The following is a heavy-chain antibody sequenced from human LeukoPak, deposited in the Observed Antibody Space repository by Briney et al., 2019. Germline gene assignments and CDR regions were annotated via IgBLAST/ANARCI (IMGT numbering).Heavy chain of an antibody. D-gene: IGHD6-19*01. Sequence: SQTLSLTCAISGDSVSSNSVTWNWIRQSPSRGLEWLGRTYYRSTWYNDYAVSVRGRITVNPDTSKNQFSLHLNSVTPEDTAVYYCARATVAGNFDDWGQGTLVTVSS. CDR1: GDSVSSNSVT. J-gene: IGHJ4*02. CDR3: ARATVAGNFDD. CDR2: TYYRSTWYN. V-gene: IGHV6-1*01.